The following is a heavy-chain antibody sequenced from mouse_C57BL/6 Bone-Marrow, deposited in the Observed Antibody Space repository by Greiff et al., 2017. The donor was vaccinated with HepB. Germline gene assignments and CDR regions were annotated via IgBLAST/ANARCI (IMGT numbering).Heavy chain of an antibody. CDR2: IHPNSGST. V-gene: IGHV1-64*01. CDR1: GYTFTSYW. Sequence: QVQLKQPGAELVKPGASVKLSCKASGYTFTSYWMHWVKQRPGQGLEWIGMIHPNSGSTNYNEKFKSKATLTVDKSSSTAYMQLSSLTSEDSAVYYCARISPITTVVANWYFDVWGTGTTVTVSS. CDR3: ARISPITTVVANWYFDV. J-gene: IGHJ1*03. D-gene: IGHD1-1*01.